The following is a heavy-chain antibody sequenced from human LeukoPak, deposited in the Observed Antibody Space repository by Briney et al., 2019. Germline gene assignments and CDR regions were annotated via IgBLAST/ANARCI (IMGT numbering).Heavy chain of an antibody. CDR3: ARPRERDSGELDY. D-gene: IGHD1-26*01. J-gene: IGHJ4*02. V-gene: IGHV1-24*01. CDR2: FDPEDGET. Sequence: GASVKVSCKVSGYTLTELSMHWVRQAPGKGLEWMGGFDPEDGETIYAQKFQGRVTMTRDMSTSTVYMELSSLRSEDTAVYYCARPRERDSGELDYWGQGTLVTVSS. CDR1: GYTLTELS.